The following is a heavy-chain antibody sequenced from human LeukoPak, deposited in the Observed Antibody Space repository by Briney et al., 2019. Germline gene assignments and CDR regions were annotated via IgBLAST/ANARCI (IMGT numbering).Heavy chain of an antibody. CDR1: GYTFTGYY. Sequence: ASVKVSCKASGYTFTGYYMHWVRQAPGQGLEWMGWINPNSGGTNYAQKFQGWVTMTRDTSISTAYMELSRLRSDDTAVYYCARGEMATNNPDYWGQGTLVTVSS. V-gene: IGHV1-2*04. J-gene: IGHJ4*02. CDR2: INPNSGGT. CDR3: ARGEMATNNPDY. D-gene: IGHD5-24*01.